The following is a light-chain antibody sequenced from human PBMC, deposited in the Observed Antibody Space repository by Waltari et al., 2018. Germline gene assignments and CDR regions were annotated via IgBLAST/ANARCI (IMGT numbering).Light chain of an antibody. CDR3: QQYNTYPLT. CDR2: KAS. J-gene: IGKJ4*01. CDR1: QSISTL. Sequence: DIQMTQPPSTLSASVGDRVTITCRASQSISTLLAWYQQKPGKAPKLLIYKASSLESGVPSTFSGSGSGTEFTLTISSLQPDDFATYYCQQYNTYPLTFGGGTKVEIK. V-gene: IGKV1-5*03.